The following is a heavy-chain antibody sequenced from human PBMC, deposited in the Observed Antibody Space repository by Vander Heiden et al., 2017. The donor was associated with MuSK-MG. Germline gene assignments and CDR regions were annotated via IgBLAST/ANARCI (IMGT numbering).Heavy chain of an antibody. D-gene: IGHD2-2*01. Sequence: EVQLVESGGGLVRPGGSLRLSCAASGFSFSTYEMNWVRQAPGKGLEWISYINSFGDTIYYADSVAGRFTISRDNARKSLYPQMNSLRAEDTAVYYCQLVPAPVGNWFDPWGQGTLVTVSS. V-gene: IGHV3-48*03. CDR1: GFSFSTYE. CDR3: QLVPAPVGNWFDP. CDR2: INSFGDTI. J-gene: IGHJ5*02.